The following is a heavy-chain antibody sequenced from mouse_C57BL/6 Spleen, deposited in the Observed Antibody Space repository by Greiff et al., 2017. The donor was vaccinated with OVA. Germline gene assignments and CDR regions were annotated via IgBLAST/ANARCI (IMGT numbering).Heavy chain of an antibody. Sequence: VVEPGASVKIPCKASGYTFTDYNMDWVKQSHGKSLEWIGDINPNNGGTIYNQKFKGKATLTVDKSSSTAYMELRSLTSEDTAVYYCAREDGYYWFAYWGQGTLVTVSA. D-gene: IGHD2-3*01. CDR3: AREDGYYWFAY. CDR2: INPNNGGT. J-gene: IGHJ3*01. CDR1: GYTFTDYN. V-gene: IGHV1-18*01.